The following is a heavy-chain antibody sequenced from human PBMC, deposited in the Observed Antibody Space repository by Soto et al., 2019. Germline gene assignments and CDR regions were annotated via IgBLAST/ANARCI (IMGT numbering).Heavy chain of an antibody. CDR3: ARANYGDYGYGMDV. V-gene: IGHV4-30-2*01. CDR1: GGSISSGGYA. D-gene: IGHD4-17*01. CDR2: IYHSGST. J-gene: IGHJ6*02. Sequence: QLQLQESGSGLVKPSQTLSLTCAVSGGSISSGGYAWSWILQPPGKCLEWIGYIYHSGSTYYNPSLQPRVTISVDRSKTQFSLKLSSVTAADTAVYYCARANYGDYGYGMDVWGQGTTVTVSS.